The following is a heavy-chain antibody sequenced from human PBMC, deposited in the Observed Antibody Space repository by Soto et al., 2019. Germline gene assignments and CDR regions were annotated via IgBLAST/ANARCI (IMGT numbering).Heavy chain of an antibody. J-gene: IGHJ4*02. CDR3: ARDLKYYDILTGYYKEGYYFDY. D-gene: IGHD3-9*01. CDR2: INPKSGGT. V-gene: IGHV1-2*02. CDR1: GYTFTGYY. Sequence: QVQLVQSGAEVKEPGASVKVSCKASGYTFTGYYLHWVRQAPGQGLEWMGWINPKSGGTNYAQKFQGRVTMTRDTSFSTAYLELSRLRSDDTAIYYCARDLKYYDILTGYYKEGYYFDYWGQGTLVTVSS.